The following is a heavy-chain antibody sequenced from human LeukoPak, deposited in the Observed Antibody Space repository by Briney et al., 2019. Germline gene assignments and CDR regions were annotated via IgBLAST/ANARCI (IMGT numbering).Heavy chain of an antibody. CDR2: ISGSGSTV. CDR1: GFTFSDYY. Sequence: GGSLRLSCAASGFTFSDYYMSWIRQAPGKGLEWVSYISGSGSTVYYAASVRGRFTISRDNAKNSLFMQMNSLRAEDTAVYYCARDRGNSDPGNWFDSWGQGTLVTVSS. V-gene: IGHV3-11*01. CDR3: ARDRGNSDPGNWFDS. J-gene: IGHJ5*01. D-gene: IGHD4-23*01.